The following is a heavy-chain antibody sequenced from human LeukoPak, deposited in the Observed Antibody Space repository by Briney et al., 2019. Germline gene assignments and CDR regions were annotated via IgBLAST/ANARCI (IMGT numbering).Heavy chain of an antibody. CDR3: ASALALDAFDI. CDR2: IYPGDSDT. J-gene: IGHJ3*02. CDR1: GYSFTSYW. V-gene: IGHV5-51*01. Sequence: GESLKISCKGSGYSFTSYWIGWVRQMPGKGLERMGIIYPGDSDTRYSPSFQGQVAISADKPISTAYLQWSSLKASDTAMYYCASALALDAFDIWGQGTMVTVSS.